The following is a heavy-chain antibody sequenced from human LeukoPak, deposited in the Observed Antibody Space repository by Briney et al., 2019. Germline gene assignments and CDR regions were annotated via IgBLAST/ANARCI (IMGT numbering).Heavy chain of an antibody. CDR1: GGSSSGYH. CDR2: INHSGST. J-gene: IGHJ6*03. CDR3: ERHRGTRGIWFGDRGARSDIDV. Sequence: PSETLSLTCAVYGGSSSGYHWSWLRQPPGKGLEWLGEINHSGSTNYNLSLRRRVTISVDTSKNQFSLKLRPVTAADTAVYYGERHRGTRGIWFGDRGARSDIDVWGKGTTVTISS. D-gene: IGHD3-10*01. V-gene: IGHV4-34*01.